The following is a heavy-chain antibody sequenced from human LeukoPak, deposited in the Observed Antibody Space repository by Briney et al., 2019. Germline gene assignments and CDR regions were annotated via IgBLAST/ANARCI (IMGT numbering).Heavy chain of an antibody. Sequence: SETLSLTCTVSGGSISGYYWSWIRQPLGKGLEWIGRIYTSGSTNYNPSLKSRVTMSVDTSKNQFSLKLSSVTAADTAVYYCARSDCSSTSCPYGMDVWGQGTTVTVSS. D-gene: IGHD2-2*01. CDR3: ARSDCSSTSCPYGMDV. CDR2: IYTSGST. CDR1: GGSISGYY. V-gene: IGHV4-4*07. J-gene: IGHJ6*02.